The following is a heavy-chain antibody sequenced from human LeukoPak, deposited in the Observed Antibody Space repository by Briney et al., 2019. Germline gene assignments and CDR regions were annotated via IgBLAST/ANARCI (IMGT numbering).Heavy chain of an antibody. CDR2: ISGSGGST. J-gene: IGHJ6*02. CDR1: GFTFSSYA. V-gene: IGHV3-23*01. D-gene: IGHD2-15*01. CDR3: AKSLSSVRPKGCSGGSCYPYYYHGMDV. Sequence: GGSLRLSCAASGFTFSSYAMSWVRQAPGKGLEWVSAISGSGGSTYYADSVKGRFTISRDNSKNTLYLQMNSLRAEDTAVYYCAKSLSSVRPKGCSGGSCYPYYYHGMDVWGQGTTVTVSS.